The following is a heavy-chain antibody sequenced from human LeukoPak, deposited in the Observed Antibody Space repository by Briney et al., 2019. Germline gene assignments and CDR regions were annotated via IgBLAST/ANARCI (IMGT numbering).Heavy chain of an antibody. V-gene: IGHV2-5*01. CDR2: IYWNDDK. CDR3: AHIPNYVWGSYRFDWFDP. Sequence: SGPTLVNPTQTLTLTCTFSGFSLSTSGVGVGWIRQPPGKALEWLALIYWNDDKRYSPSLKRRLTITKDTSKNQVVLTITNMDPVDTATYYCAHIPNYVWGSYRFDWFDPWGQGTLVSVSS. D-gene: IGHD3-16*02. J-gene: IGHJ5*02. CDR1: GFSLSTSGVG.